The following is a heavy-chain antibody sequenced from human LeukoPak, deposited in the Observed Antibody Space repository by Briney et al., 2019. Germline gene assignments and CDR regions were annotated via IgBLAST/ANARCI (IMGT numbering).Heavy chain of an antibody. V-gene: IGHV3-30*02. CDR3: AKPTDGGPAAAGRDY. J-gene: IGHJ4*02. Sequence: GGSLTLSCEASGFTFSSYGMQWVRQAPGKGLEWVAYIHHDGRNKYYADSVKGRFTISRDNSKNTLYLQMSSLRAEDTAVYYCAKPTDGGPAAAGRDYWGQGTLVTVSS. CDR1: GFTFSSYG. D-gene: IGHD6-13*01. CDR2: IHHDGRNK.